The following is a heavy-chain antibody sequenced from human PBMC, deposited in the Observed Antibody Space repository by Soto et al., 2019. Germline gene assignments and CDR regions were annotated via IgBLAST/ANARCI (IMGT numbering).Heavy chain of an antibody. Sequence: KAGGSLRLSCVVSGFTFSTYTMNWVRQAAGKGLEWVSSINGRSNYVYYADSVKGRSTISRDNAKNSLYLQMIRLRAENTANYYCAREVGVVESSSAFDRWGLGPLVTVSS. CDR2: INGRSNYV. D-gene: IGHD1-1*01. J-gene: IGHJ4*02. V-gene: IGHV3-21*01. CDR3: AREVGVVESSSAFDR. CDR1: GFTFSTYT.